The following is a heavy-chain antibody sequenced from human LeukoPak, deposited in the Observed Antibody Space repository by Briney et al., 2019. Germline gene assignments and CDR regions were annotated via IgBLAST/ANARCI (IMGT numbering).Heavy chain of an antibody. V-gene: IGHV3-23*01. CDR3: AKGSRLNMDV. CDR1: GFAFRSYG. J-gene: IGHJ6*03. CDR2: ISDDASKT. Sequence: GGSLRLSCAASGFAFRSYGMTWVRQAPGKGLEWVSAISDDASKTYYADSVRGRFAISRDNSGNKLYLQMDRLSVEDTAIYYCAKGSRLNMDVWGKGTTVTVSS.